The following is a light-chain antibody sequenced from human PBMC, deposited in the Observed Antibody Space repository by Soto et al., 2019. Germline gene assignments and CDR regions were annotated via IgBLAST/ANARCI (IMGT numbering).Light chain of an antibody. J-gene: IGLJ2*01. Sequence: QSVLTQPPSVSAAPGQTVTISCSGSSSNIGKNYVSWYQQLPGTAPKLLIYDANKRPPGIPDRFSGSRSGTSATLGITGLQIGDEADYYCGTWDPSLSVHMVFGGGTKLTVL. CDR2: DAN. V-gene: IGLV1-51*01. CDR1: SSNIGKNY. CDR3: GTWDPSLSVHMV.